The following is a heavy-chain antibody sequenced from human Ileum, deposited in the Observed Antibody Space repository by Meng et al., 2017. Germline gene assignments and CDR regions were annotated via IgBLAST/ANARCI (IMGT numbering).Heavy chain of an antibody. D-gene: IGHD1-26*01. Sequence: SETLSLICTVSGGSFSSGGYYWSWIRLHPEKGLEWIGYIYYSGTTYYKPSLKSRITISMDTSKNQFSLKLNSVGVADTAVYYCATGTKWGYDSWGPGTLVTVSS. V-gene: IGHV4-31*03. CDR3: ATGTKWGYDS. CDR1: GGSFSSGGYY. J-gene: IGHJ4*02. CDR2: IYYSGTT.